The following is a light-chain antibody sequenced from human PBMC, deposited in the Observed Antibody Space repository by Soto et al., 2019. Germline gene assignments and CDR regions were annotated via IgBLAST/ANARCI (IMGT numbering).Light chain of an antibody. CDR2: GNR. CDR3: QAYEYSLTASV. V-gene: IGLV1-40*01. Sequence: QSVLTQPPSVSGAPGQRVTISCTGNSSNLGAGYDVHWYQQLPGAAPKLVIFGNRNRPSGVPERFSGSKSGTSASLAITGLQTEDEADYYSQAYEYSLTASVFGGGTKVTVL. CDR1: SSNLGAGYD. J-gene: IGLJ3*02.